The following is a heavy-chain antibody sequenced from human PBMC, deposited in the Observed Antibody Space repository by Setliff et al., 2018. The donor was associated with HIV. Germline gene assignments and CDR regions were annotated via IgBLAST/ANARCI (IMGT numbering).Heavy chain of an antibody. CDR2: SIPILGIA. CDR3: AREEGSGDGYNSGGAFDI. V-gene: IGHV1-69*10. D-gene: IGHD5-12*01. J-gene: IGHJ3*02. CDR1: GGTFSSYA. Sequence: SVKVSCKASGGTFSSYAISWVRQAPGQGLEWMGGSIPILGIANYAQKFQGRVTITADKSTSTAYMGLSSLRSEDTAVYYCAREEGSGDGYNSGGAFDIWGQGTMVTVS.